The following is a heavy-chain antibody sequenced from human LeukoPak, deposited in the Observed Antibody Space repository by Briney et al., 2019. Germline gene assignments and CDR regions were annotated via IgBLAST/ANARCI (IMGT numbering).Heavy chain of an antibody. CDR3: ARKRGYSYGYFDY. J-gene: IGHJ4*02. CDR1: GDSISTSNSY. CDR2: IYYSGNT. D-gene: IGHD5-18*01. V-gene: IGHV4-39*07. Sequence: SETLSLTCTVSGDSISTSNSYWGWIRQPPGKGLEWIGSIYYSGNTYYNAPLKSRVTISVDTSKNQFSLKLSSVTAADTAVYYCARKRGYSYGYFDYWGQGTLVTVSS.